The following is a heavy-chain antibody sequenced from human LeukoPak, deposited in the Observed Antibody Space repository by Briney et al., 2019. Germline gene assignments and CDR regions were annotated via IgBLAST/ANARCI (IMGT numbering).Heavy chain of an antibody. J-gene: IGHJ4*02. D-gene: IGHD6-6*01. Sequence: KPSETLSLTCTVSGGSISSSSYYWGWIRQPPGKGLEWIGEINHSGSTNYSPSLKSRVTISVDTSKNQFSLKLSSVTAADTAVYYSARGLDWRRIAARPVNQWGQGNLVTVSS. V-gene: IGHV4-39*07. CDR1: GGSISSSSYY. CDR3: ARGLDWRRIAARPVNQ. CDR2: INHSGST.